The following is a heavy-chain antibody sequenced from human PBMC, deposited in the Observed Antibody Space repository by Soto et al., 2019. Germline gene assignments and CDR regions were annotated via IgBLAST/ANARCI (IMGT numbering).Heavy chain of an antibody. CDR2: ISSSSSYI. CDR3: ARLGAARPEDWFDP. CDR1: GFTFSSYS. D-gene: IGHD6-6*01. V-gene: IGHV3-21*01. Sequence: GGSLRLSCAASGFTFSSYSMNWVRQAPGKGLEWVSSISSSSSYIYYADSVKGRFTISRDNAKNSLHLQMNSLRAEDTAVYYCARLGAARPEDWFDPWGQGTLVTVYS. J-gene: IGHJ5*02.